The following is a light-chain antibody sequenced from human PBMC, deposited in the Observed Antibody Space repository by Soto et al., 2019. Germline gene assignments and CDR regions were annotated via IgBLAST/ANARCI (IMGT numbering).Light chain of an antibody. CDR3: CSYTTSNTRQIV. V-gene: IGLV2-14*01. Sequence: QSALTQRASVSGSPGQSITISCTGTSSDVGGYNYVSWYQQHPGKAPKFMIYDVSNRPSGVSNRFSGSKSGNTASLTISGLQAEDEADYYCCSYTTSNTRQIVFGTGTKVIVL. CDR2: DVS. J-gene: IGLJ1*01. CDR1: SSDVGGYNY.